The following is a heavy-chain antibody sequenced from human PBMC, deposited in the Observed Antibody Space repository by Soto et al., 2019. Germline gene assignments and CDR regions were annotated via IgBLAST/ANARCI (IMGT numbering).Heavy chain of an antibody. CDR1: GFTFSSYG. D-gene: IGHD3-9*01. J-gene: IGHJ6*03. V-gene: IGHV3-33*01. CDR2: IWYDGSNK. Sequence: GGSLRLSCAASGFTFSSYGMHWVRQAPGKGLEWVAVIWYDGSNKYYADSVKGRFTISRDNSKNTLYLQMNSLRAEDTAVYYCARDGPDYDILTGYYHYYYMDVWGKGTTVTVSS. CDR3: ARDGPDYDILTGYYHYYYMDV.